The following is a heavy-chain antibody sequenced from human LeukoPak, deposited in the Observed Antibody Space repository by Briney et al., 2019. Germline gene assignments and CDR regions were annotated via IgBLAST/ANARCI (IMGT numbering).Heavy chain of an antibody. Sequence: GGSLRVSCVPSRFTLCSYKMNLVCQAPGGGLERVLAIICSGGRTYYADSVKGRFTISRDNSKNTLYLQMNSLRAEDTAVYYCAKYIGDYAASEYFDYWGQGTLVTVSS. V-gene: IGHV3-23*01. CDR3: AKYIGDYAASEYFDY. D-gene: IGHD4-17*01. J-gene: IGHJ4*02. CDR2: IICSGGRT. CDR1: RFTLCSYK.